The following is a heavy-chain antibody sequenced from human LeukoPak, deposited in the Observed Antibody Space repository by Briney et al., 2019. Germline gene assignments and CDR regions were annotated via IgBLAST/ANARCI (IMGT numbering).Heavy chain of an antibody. D-gene: IGHD1-26*01. Sequence: SETLSLTCTVSGGSISSYYWSWIRQPAGKGLEWIGRIYTNGSTNYNPSLKSRVTISVDTSKNQVSLELSSGTAADTAVYYCARGYPGSSTQYWGQGTLVTVSS. CDR3: ARGYPGSSTQY. CDR1: GGSISSYY. V-gene: IGHV4-4*07. CDR2: IYTNGST. J-gene: IGHJ4*02.